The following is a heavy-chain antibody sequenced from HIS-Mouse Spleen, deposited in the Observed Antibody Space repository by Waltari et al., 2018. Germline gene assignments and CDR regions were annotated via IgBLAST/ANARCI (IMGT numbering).Heavy chain of an antibody. Sequence: EVQLVESGGGLVQPGGSLRLSCAASGFTFSSYWMSWVRQAPGKGLEWVANIKQDGSEKYYVDSVKGRFTISRDNANNSLYLQMNSLIAEDTAVYYCARDSRSWYPDAFDIWGQGTMVTVSS. CDR2: IKQDGSEK. J-gene: IGHJ3*02. V-gene: IGHV3-7*01. D-gene: IGHD6-13*01. CDR3: ARDSRSWYPDAFDI. CDR1: GFTFSSYW.